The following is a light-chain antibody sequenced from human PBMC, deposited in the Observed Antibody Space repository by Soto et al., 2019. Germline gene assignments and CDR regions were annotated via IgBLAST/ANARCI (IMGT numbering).Light chain of an antibody. CDR1: QSLLHSNGYNY. J-gene: IGKJ4*01. CDR3: MQALQTPLT. V-gene: IGKV2-28*01. CDR2: LGS. Sequence: DIVMTQSPLSLPVTPGEPASISCRSGQSLLHSNGYNYLDWYLQKPGQSPQLLIYLGSNRASGVPDRFSGSGSGTDFTLRISRVEAVDVGVYYCMQALQTPLTFGGGTKVEIK.